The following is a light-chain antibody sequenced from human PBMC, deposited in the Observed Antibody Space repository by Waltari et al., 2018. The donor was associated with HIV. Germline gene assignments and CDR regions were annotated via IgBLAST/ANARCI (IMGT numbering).Light chain of an antibody. CDR2: WAS. V-gene: IGKV4-1*01. J-gene: IGKJ2*01. CDR1: QSVLYSSNNKNY. CDR3: QQYYSTPPYT. Sequence: DIVMTQSPDCLAVSLGERATINCKSSQSVLYSSNNKNYLAWYQQKPGQPPKLLIHWASTRESGVPDRFSGSGSGTDFTLTISSLQAEDVAVYYCQQYYSTPPYTFGQGTKLEIK.